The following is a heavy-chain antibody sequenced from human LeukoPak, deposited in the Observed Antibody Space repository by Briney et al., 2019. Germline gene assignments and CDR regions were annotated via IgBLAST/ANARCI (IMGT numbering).Heavy chain of an antibody. CDR2: ISYDGSNK. V-gene: IGHV3-30-3*01. CDR3: AIPYDSDAFDV. D-gene: IGHD3-22*01. J-gene: IGHJ3*01. CDR1: GFTFSSYA. Sequence: GGSLRLSCAASGFTFSSYAMHWVRQAPGKGLEWVAVISYDGSNKYYADSVKGRFTISRDNSKNTLYLQMNSLRAEDTAVYFCAIPYDSDAFDVWGQGTMVTVSS.